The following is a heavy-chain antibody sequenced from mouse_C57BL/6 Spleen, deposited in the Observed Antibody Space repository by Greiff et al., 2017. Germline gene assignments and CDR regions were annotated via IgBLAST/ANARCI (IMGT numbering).Heavy chain of an antibody. CDR3: ARWGLYGMDY. CDR2: INPSNGGT. CDR1: GYTFTSYW. D-gene: IGHD2-13*01. Sequence: VKLMESGTELVKPGASVKLSCKASGYTFTSYWMHWVKQRPGQGLEWIGNINPSNGGTNYNEKFKSKATLTVDKSSSTAYMQLSSLTSEDSAVYYCARWGLYGMDYWGQGTSVTVSS. J-gene: IGHJ4*01. V-gene: IGHV1-53*01.